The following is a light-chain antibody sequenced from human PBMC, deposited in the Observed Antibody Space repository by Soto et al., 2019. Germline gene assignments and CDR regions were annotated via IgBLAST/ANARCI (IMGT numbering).Light chain of an antibody. CDR3: QKYHSAPRT. J-gene: IGKJ1*01. CDR1: QDISYY. CDR2: GAS. V-gene: IGKV1-27*01. Sequence: DIQMTQSPSSLSASVGDRVTITCRANQDISYYLAWYQQKQGKVPKLLIYGASTLQSGVPSRFSGSGSGIDFTLTISSLQPEDIATYYCQKYHSAPRTFGQGTKVEIK.